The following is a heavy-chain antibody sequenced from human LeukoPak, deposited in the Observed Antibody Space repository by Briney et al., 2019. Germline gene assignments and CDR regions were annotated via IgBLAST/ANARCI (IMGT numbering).Heavy chain of an antibody. D-gene: IGHD6-6*01. V-gene: IGHV1-18*01. CDR1: GYTFTSYG. CDR2: ISGYNGNT. CDR3: ARDISSYSSSE. J-gene: IGHJ4*02. Sequence: ASVKVSCKASGYTFTSYGISWVRQAPGQGLEWMGWISGYNGNTNYVEKFQGSVTMTTDTSTSTAYMELRSLRSDDTAVYYCARDISSYSSSEWGQGTLVTVSS.